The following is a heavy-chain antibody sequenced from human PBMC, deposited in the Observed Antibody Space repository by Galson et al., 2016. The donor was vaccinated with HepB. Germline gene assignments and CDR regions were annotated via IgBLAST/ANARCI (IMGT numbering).Heavy chain of an antibody. V-gene: IGHV4-59*08. CDR3: ARRTSSWYYFDY. CDR2: IYYRGST. J-gene: IGHJ4*02. CDR1: GDYITSYY. Sequence: SETLSLTCTVSGDYITSYYWSWIRQPPGKGLEWIGSIYYRGSTNYNPSLKSRVTISVDTSKNQFSLKLSSVTAADTAVYYCARRTSSWYYFDYWGQGTLVTVSS. D-gene: IGHD2-2*01.